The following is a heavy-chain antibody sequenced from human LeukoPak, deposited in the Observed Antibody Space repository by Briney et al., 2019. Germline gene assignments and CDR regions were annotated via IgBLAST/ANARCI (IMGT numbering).Heavy chain of an antibody. CDR1: GFTFSSYG. J-gene: IGHJ4*02. CDR2: ISYDGSNN. D-gene: IGHD2-21*02. CDR3: AKSLTADCGGDCPLGY. Sequence: GGSLRLSCAASGFTFSSYGMHWVRQAPGKGLEWVAVISYDGSNNYYADSVKGRFTISRDNSKNTLYLQMNSLRAEDTAVYHCAKSLTADCGGDCPLGYWGQGTLVTVSS. V-gene: IGHV3-30*18.